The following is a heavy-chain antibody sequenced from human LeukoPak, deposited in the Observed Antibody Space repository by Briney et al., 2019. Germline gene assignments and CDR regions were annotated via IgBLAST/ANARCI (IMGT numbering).Heavy chain of an antibody. V-gene: IGHV3-23*01. D-gene: IGHD1-26*01. CDR1: GFTFSSYA. CDR3: AKDNLVGATTYYYGMDV. J-gene: IGHJ6*02. Sequence: GGSLRLSCAASGFTFSSYAMSWVRQAPGKGLEWVSAISGSGGSTYYADSVKGRFTISRDNSKNTLYLQMNSLRAEDTALYYCAKDNLVGATTYYYGMDVWGQGTTVTVSS. CDR2: ISGSGGST.